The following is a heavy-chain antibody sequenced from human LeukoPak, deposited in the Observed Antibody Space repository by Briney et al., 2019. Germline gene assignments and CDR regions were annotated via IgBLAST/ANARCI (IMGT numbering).Heavy chain of an antibody. CDR3: AKDSGDFRYCSGGSCHGPGYFDY. D-gene: IGHD2-15*01. V-gene: IGHV3-23*01. Sequence: GGSLRLSCAVSGYTFSIYAMSWVRQAPGKGLEWVSDISGSGGSTYYADTVKGRFTISRDNSKNTLYLQMNSLRAEDTAVYYCAKDSGDFRYCSGGSCHGPGYFDYWGQGTLVTVSS. CDR1: GYTFSIYA. CDR2: ISGSGGST. J-gene: IGHJ4*02.